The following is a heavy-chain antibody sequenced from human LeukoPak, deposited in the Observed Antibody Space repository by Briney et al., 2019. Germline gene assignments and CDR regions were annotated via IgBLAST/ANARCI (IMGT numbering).Heavy chain of an antibody. D-gene: IGHD3-22*01. Sequence: GGSLRLSCAASGFTFDDYRMSWVRQAPGKGLEWVSGINWNGGSTGYADSVKGRFAISRDNAKNSLYLQMNSLRAEDTALYYCASVYYYDSHFDYWGQGTLVTVSS. J-gene: IGHJ4*02. CDR1: GFTFDDYR. V-gene: IGHV3-20*04. CDR2: INWNGGST. CDR3: ASVYYYDSHFDY.